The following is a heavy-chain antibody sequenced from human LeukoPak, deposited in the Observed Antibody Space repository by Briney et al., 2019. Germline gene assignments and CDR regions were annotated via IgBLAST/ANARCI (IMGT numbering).Heavy chain of an antibody. V-gene: IGHV3-30-3*02. Sequence: GGSLRLSCAASGFTFSSYAMHWVRQAPGKGLEWVAVISYDGSNKYYADSVKGRFTISRDNAKNSLYLQMNSLRAEDTAVYYCAKRALLAVATYYFDYWGQGTLVTVSS. D-gene: IGHD6-19*01. CDR1: GFTFSSYA. CDR2: ISYDGSNK. J-gene: IGHJ4*02. CDR3: AKRALLAVATYYFDY.